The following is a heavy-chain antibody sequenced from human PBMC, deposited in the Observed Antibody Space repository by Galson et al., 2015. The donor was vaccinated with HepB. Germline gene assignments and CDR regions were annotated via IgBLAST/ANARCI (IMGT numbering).Heavy chain of an antibody. CDR3: ARGSGITIFGVVNYYYYMDV. Sequence: SVKVSCKASGYTFTSYGISWVRQAPGQGLEWMGWISAYNGNTNYAQKLQGRVTMTTDTSTSTAYMELRSLRSDDTAVYYCARGSGITIFGVVNYYYYMDVWGKGTTVTVSS. V-gene: IGHV1-18*01. CDR2: ISAYNGNT. D-gene: IGHD3-3*01. J-gene: IGHJ6*03. CDR1: GYTFTSYG.